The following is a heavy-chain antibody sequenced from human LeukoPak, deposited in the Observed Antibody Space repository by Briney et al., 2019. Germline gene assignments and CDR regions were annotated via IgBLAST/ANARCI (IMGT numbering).Heavy chain of an antibody. Sequence: PGGSLRLSCAASGFTFSIYAMSWVRQAPGKGLEWVSTVSGSGHSTFYADSVKGRFTISRDNSKNTLYLQMSSLRAEDTAFYYCAKEAAADNYFDYWGQGTLVTVSS. J-gene: IGHJ4*02. CDR3: AKEAAADNYFDY. D-gene: IGHD6-13*01. V-gene: IGHV3-23*01. CDR1: GFTFSIYA. CDR2: VSGSGHST.